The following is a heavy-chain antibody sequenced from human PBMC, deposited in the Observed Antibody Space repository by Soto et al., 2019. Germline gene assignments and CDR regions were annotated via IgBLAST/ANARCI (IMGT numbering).Heavy chain of an antibody. V-gene: IGHV4-31*03. J-gene: IGHJ5*02. CDR3: ARMSATGTRWFDP. Sequence: QVQLQESGPGLVKPSQTLSLTCTVSGGSFSRGAYHWSWVPQHPGQGLEWIASISYRGITYSNPSLKSRLSMSVDTSKNQFSLNLTSVTAADTAVYHCARMSATGTRWFDPWGQGTLVTVSS. CDR1: GGSFSRGAYH. CDR2: ISYRGIT. D-gene: IGHD6-13*01.